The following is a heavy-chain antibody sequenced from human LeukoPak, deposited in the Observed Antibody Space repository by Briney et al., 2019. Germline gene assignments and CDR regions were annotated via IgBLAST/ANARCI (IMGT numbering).Heavy chain of an antibody. CDR2: MNSDGSST. CDR3: ASTPSYDFWSGKYRAPDY. J-gene: IGHJ4*02. D-gene: IGHD3-3*01. Sequence: GGSLRLSCAASGFTFSSYWMHWVRQAPGKGLVWVSRMNSDGSSTSYADSVKGRFTISRDNAKNTLYLQMNSLRAEDTAVYYCASTPSYDFWSGKYRAPDYWGQGTLVTVS. CDR1: GFTFSSYW. V-gene: IGHV3-74*01.